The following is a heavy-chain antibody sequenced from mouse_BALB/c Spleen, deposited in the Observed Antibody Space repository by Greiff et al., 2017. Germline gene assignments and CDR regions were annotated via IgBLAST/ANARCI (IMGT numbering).Heavy chain of an antibody. CDR3: ARRGFDY. CDR1: GYTFTSYW. CDR2: INPSNGRT. Sequence: QVQLQQSGAELVKPGASVKLSCKASGYTFTSYWMHWVKQRPGQGLEWIGEINPSNGRTNYNEKFKSKATLTVDKSSSTAYMQLSSLTSEDSAVYYCARRGFDYGGQGTTLTVSS. J-gene: IGHJ2*01. V-gene: IGHV1S81*02.